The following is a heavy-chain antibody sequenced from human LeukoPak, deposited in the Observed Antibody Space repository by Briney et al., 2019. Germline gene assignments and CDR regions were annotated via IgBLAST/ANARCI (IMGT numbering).Heavy chain of an antibody. J-gene: IGHJ5*02. V-gene: IGHV4-34*01. D-gene: IGHD7-27*01. CDR3: ARVPPWANWFDP. CDR1: GGSFSGYY. CDR2: INHSGST. Sequence: SETLSLTCAVYGGSFSGYYWSWIRQPPGKGLEWIGEINHSGSTNYNPSPKSRVTISVDTSKNQFSLKLSSVTAADTAVYYCARVPPWANWFDPWGQGTLVTVSS.